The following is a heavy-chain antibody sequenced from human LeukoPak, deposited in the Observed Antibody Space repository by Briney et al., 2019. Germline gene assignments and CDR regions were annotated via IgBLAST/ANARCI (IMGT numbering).Heavy chain of an antibody. CDR2: ISSSSSTI. D-gene: IGHD4-11*01. Sequence: GGSLRLSCAASGFTFSSYSMNWVRQAPGKGLEWVSYISSSSSTIYYADSVKGRFTISRDNAKNSLYLRMNSLRAEDTAVYYCARDTPVTLRGGFDYWGQGTLVTVSS. CDR3: ARDTPVTLRGGFDY. CDR1: GFTFSSYS. J-gene: IGHJ4*02. V-gene: IGHV3-48*01.